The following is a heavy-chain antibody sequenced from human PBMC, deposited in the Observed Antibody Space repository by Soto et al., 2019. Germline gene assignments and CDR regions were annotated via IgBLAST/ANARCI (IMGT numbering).Heavy chain of an antibody. CDR3: ATVPIVGTKPYYFGS. CDR2: SYYSGST. Sequence: QLQLQESGPGLVKPSETLSLTCTVSGGSFDITNSYWAWVRQPPGKGLEWIAYSYYSGSTYYNPSLKSRITNSVDTSTNQLALRLSSVTAADTAVYYCATVPIVGTKPYYFGSWGQGTLVTVSS. V-gene: IGHV4-39*01. D-gene: IGHD1-1*01. CDR1: GGSFDITNSY. J-gene: IGHJ4*02.